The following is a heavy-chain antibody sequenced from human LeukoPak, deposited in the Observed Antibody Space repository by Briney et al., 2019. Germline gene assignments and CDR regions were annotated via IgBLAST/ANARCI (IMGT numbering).Heavy chain of an antibody. Sequence: GGSLRLSCAASGFTFSSYAMSWVRQAPGKGLEWVSAISGSGGSTYYADSVKGRFTISRDNSKNTLYLQMNSLRAEDTAVYYCAKSRAGATAYYFDYWGREPWSPSPQ. D-gene: IGHD1-26*01. CDR3: AKSRAGATAYYFDY. CDR1: GFTFSSYA. J-gene: IGHJ4*02. CDR2: ISGSGGST. V-gene: IGHV3-23*01.